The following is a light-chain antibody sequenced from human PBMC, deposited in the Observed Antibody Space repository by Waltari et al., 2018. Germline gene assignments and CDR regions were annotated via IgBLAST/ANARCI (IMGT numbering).Light chain of an antibody. CDR3: QSWDTETVV. V-gene: IGLV4-69*01. J-gene: IGLJ2*01. CDR1: SGHATYA. CDR2: VNSDGGH. Sequence: QLVVTQSPSASASLGASVKLTCTLSSGHATYAIAWHQQQSETRPRVLMRVNSDGGHTKGDGIPDLFSGSSSGAERYLTISRLQSEDEAEYYCQSWDTETVVFGGGTKVTVL.